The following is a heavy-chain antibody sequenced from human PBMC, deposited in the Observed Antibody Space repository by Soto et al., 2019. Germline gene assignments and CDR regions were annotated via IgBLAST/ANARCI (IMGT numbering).Heavy chain of an antibody. D-gene: IGHD6-19*01. CDR3: ARRRSSGVFFDY. Sequence: SETLSLTCTVSGGSISSSSYYWGWIRQPPGKGLEWIGSIYYSGSTYYNPSLKSRVTISVDTSKNQFSLKLSSVTAADTAVYYCARRRSSGVFFDYWGQGTLVTVSS. CDR2: IYYSGST. V-gene: IGHV4-39*01. CDR1: GGSISSSSYY. J-gene: IGHJ4*02.